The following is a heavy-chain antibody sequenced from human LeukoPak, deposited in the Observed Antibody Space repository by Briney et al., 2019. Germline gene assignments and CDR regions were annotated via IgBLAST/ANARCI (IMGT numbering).Heavy chain of an antibody. D-gene: IGHD3-10*01. CDR2: INHSGST. CDR3: ARLSVVWFGEFSLGYFDY. V-gene: IGHV4-34*01. CDR1: GGSFSGYY. Sequence: SETLSLTCAVYGGSFSGYYWSWIRQPPGEGLEWIGEINHSGSTNYNPSLKSRVTISVDTSKNQFSLKLSSVTAADTAVYYRARLSVVWFGEFSLGYFDYWGQGTLVTVSS. J-gene: IGHJ4*02.